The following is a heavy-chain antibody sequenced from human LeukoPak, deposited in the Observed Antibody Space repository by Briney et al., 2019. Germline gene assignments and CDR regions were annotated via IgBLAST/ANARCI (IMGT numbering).Heavy chain of an antibody. CDR3: ARSDLRDDAFDI. CDR1: GFTFSSYA. V-gene: IGHV3-23*01. Sequence: GGSLRLSCAASGFTFSSYAMSWVRQAPGKGLEWVSAISGSGGSTYYADSVKGRFTISRDNAKNSLYLQMNSLRAEDTAVYYCARSDLRDDAFDIWGQGTMVTVSS. J-gene: IGHJ3*02. CDR2: ISGSGGST.